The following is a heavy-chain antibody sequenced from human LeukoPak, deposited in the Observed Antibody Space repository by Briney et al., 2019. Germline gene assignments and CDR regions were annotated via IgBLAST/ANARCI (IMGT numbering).Heavy chain of an antibody. D-gene: IGHD3-10*01. J-gene: IGHJ4*02. CDR2: ISGSGGST. V-gene: IGHV3-23*01. Sequence: GGSLRLSCAASGFTFSSYAMSWVRPAPGKGLEWVSAISGSGGSTYYADSVKGRFTISRDNSKNTLYLQMNSLRAEDTAVYYCAKGDYYGSGSYYNPMDWGQGTLVTVSS. CDR1: GFTFSSYA. CDR3: AKGDYYGSGSYYNPMD.